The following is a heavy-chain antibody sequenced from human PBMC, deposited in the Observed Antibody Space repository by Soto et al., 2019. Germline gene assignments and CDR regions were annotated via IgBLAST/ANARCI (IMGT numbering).Heavy chain of an antibody. CDR3: ARTSRYGDYGRGDDAFDI. D-gene: IGHD4-17*01. V-gene: IGHV4-59*08. J-gene: IGHJ3*02. Sequence: SETLSLTCTVSGGSISSYYWSWIRQPPGKGLEWIGYIYYSGSTNYNPSLKSRVTISVDTSKNQFSLKLSSVTAADTAVYYCARTSRYGDYGRGDDAFDIWGQGTMLTVSS. CDR2: IYYSGST. CDR1: GGSISSYY.